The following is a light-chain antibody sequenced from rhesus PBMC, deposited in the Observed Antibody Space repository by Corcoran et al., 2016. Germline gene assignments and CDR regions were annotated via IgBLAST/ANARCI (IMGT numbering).Light chain of an antibody. CDR3: QQYSNWWT. V-gene: IGKV3-35*01. CDR2: DTS. CDR1: QSVSSN. Sequence: EIVLTQSPATLSLSPGERATLSCRASQSVSSNLAWYQQKLGQAPRLLISDTSNRATGTPDRFGGSGSGTDFTLTISSLEREDVGVYYCQQYSNWWTFGQGTKVEIK. J-gene: IGKJ1*01.